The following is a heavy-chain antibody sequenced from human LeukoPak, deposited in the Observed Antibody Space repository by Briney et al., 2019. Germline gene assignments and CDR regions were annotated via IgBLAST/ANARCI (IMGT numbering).Heavy chain of an antibody. Sequence: SETLSLTCTVSGGSITGYFWSWIRQPPGKGLEWIGYVFYSGGTLYNPSLESRVTMSVGTSKSQFSLQLTSVTAADTAVYYCARQTFGVLYFDSWGQGTLVIVSS. V-gene: IGHV4-59*08. CDR2: VFYSGGT. CDR3: ARQTFGVLYFDS. J-gene: IGHJ4*02. CDR1: GGSITGYF. D-gene: IGHD3-10*01.